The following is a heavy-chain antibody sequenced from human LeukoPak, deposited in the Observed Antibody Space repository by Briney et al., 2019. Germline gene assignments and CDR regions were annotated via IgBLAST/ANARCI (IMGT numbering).Heavy chain of an antibody. CDR1: GLTFAKTS. Sequence: GGSLRLSCAASGLTFAKTSMTWVPQAPGKGLEWVSTISPSGRSTYYADSVKGRFTISRDNSKNTLYLQMITLRAGDTAVYYCSAQPEEVAGGMNSWGQGALVTVSS. CDR3: SAQPEEVAGGMNS. CDR2: ISPSGRST. V-gene: IGHV3-23*01. J-gene: IGHJ4*02. D-gene: IGHD6-19*01.